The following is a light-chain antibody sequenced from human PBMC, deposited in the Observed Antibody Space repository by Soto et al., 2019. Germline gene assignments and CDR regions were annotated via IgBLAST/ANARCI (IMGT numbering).Light chain of an antibody. CDR2: EVS. CDR1: SSDVGGYNY. J-gene: IGLJ1*01. CDR3: SSYRTGGPFV. V-gene: IGLV2-14*01. Sequence: QSALTQPASVSGSPGQSIAISCTGTSSDVGGYNYVSWYQQLPGKAPKLLISEVSNRPSGVSHRFSGSKSGNTASLPISGLQAEDEADYYCSSYRTGGPFVFGTGTKLTVL.